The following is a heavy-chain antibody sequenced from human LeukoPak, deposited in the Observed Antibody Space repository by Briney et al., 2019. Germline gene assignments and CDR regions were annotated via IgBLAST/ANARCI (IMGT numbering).Heavy chain of an antibody. CDR3: ARAGSSGWYSFDY. CDR1: GFTFSSYA. Sequence: GGSLRLSCAASGFTFSSYAMHWVRQAPGKGLEWVALISYDGSNKYYADSVKGRFTISRDNSKNTLYLQMNSLRAEDTAVYYCARAGSSGWYSFDYWGQGTLVAVSP. D-gene: IGHD6-19*01. CDR2: ISYDGSNK. J-gene: IGHJ4*02. V-gene: IGHV3-30-3*01.